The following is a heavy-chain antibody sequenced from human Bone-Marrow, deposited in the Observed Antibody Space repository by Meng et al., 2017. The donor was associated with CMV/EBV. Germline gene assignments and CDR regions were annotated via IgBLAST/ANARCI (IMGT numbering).Heavy chain of an antibody. V-gene: IGHV3-21*01. CDR3: AREGYYDFWSVSYYGMDV. J-gene: IGHJ6*02. CDR1: GFTFSSYS. CDR2: ISSSSSYI. Sequence: ETLSLTCAASGFTFSSYSMNWVRQAPGKGLEWVSSISSSSSYIYYADSVKGRFTISRDNAKNSLYLQMNSLRAEDTAVYYCAREGYYDFWSVSYYGMDVWGQGTTVTVSS. D-gene: IGHD3-3*01.